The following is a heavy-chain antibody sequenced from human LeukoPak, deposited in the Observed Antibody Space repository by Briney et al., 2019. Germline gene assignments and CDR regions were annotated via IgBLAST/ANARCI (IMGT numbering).Heavy chain of an antibody. CDR2: IYHSGTT. D-gene: IGHD6-19*01. CDR3: ARITAVAYDY. J-gene: IGHJ4*02. Sequence: PSETLSLTCAVSGYSTSSGYYWGWIRQPPGKGLEWIGSIYHSGTTYYNPSLKSRVTISVDTSKNQFSLKLSSVTAADTAVYYCARITAVAYDYWGQGTLVTVSS. CDR1: GYSTSSGYY. V-gene: IGHV4-38-2*01.